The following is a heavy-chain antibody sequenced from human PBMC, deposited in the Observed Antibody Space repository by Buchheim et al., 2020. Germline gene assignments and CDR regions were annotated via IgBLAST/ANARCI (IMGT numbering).Heavy chain of an antibody. CDR1: GFSFSSYS. CDR3: ARSYCGGDCYSTPFGY. J-gene: IGHJ4*02. Sequence: EVQLVESGGILVQPGGSLRLSCAASGFSFSSYSMSWVRQAPGKGLEWVSYISARDSPIFYADSVKGRFTISRDNAKNYLYLQMNSLRHEDTAVYYCARSYCGGDCYSTPFGYWGQGTL. D-gene: IGHD2-21*02. V-gene: IGHV3-48*02. CDR2: ISARDSPI.